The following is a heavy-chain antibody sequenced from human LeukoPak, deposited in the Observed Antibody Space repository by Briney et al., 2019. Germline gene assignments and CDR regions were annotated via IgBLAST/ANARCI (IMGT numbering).Heavy chain of an antibody. CDR1: GFTFSSYA. J-gene: IGHJ6*02. V-gene: IGHV3-23*01. D-gene: IGHD1-1*01. Sequence: GGSLRLSCAASGFTFSSYAMSWVRQAPGKGLEWVSAISGSGGSTYYADSVKGRFTISRDNSKNTLYLQMNSLRAEDTAVYYCARVGGTNYYYYGMDVWGQGTTVTVSS. CDR3: ARVGGTNYYYYGMDV. CDR2: ISGSGGST.